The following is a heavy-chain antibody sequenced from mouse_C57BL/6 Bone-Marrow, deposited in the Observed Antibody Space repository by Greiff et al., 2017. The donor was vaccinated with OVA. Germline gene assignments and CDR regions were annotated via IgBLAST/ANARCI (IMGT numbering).Heavy chain of an antibody. J-gene: IGHJ2*01. Sequence: EVKLQQSGPELVKPGASVKISCKASGYTFTDYYMNWVKQSHGKSLEWIGDINPNNGGTSYNQKFKGKATLTVDKSSSTAYMELRSLTSEDSAVYYCARSLFITGGQGTTLTVSS. CDR3: ARSLFIT. CDR2: INPNNGGT. V-gene: IGHV1-26*01. CDR1: GYTFTDYY. D-gene: IGHD1-1*01.